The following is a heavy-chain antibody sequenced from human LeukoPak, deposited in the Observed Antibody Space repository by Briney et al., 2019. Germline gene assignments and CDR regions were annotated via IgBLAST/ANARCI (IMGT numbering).Heavy chain of an antibody. CDR2: MNPNSGNT. V-gene: IGHV1-8*03. D-gene: IGHD2-2*01. Sequence: ASVKVSCNASGYTFTSYDINWVRQATGQGLEWMGWMNPNSGNTGYAQKFQGRVTITRNTSISTAYMELSSLRSEDTAVYYCARGSTFNWFDPWGQGTLVTVSS. J-gene: IGHJ5*02. CDR3: ARGSTFNWFDP. CDR1: GYTFTSYD.